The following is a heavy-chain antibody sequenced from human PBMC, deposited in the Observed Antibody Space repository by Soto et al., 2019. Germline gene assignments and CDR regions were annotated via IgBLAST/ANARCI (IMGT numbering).Heavy chain of an antibody. CDR1: GFTFSSYS. D-gene: IGHD3-22*01. CDR3: ARGTYYYDSSGYYSY. CDR2: ISSSSSYI. V-gene: IGHV3-21*01. Sequence: EVQLVESGGGLVKPGGSLRLSCAASGFTFSSYSMNWVRQAPGKGLEWVSSISSSSSYIYYADSVKGRITISRDNAKNSLYLQMNSLRAEDTAVYYCARGTYYYDSSGYYSYWGQGTLVTVSS. J-gene: IGHJ4*02.